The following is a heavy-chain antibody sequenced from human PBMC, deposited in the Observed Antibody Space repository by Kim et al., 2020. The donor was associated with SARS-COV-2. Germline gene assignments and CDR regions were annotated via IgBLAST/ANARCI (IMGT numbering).Heavy chain of an antibody. Sequence: SPSFQGQVTISADKSISTAYLQWSSLKASDTAMYYCASPSQQLTYFAFDIWGQGTMVTVSS. V-gene: IGHV5-51*01. J-gene: IGHJ3*02. CDR3: ASPSQQLTYFAFDI. D-gene: IGHD6-13*01.